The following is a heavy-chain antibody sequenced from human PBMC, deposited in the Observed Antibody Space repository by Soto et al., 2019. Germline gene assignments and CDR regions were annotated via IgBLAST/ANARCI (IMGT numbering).Heavy chain of an antibody. Sequence: QVQLVQSGAEVKKPGASVKVSCKASGYTFTSYDISWVRQAPGQGLEWMGRISTYNGNTNYAQKLQGKDTMTTDTSTSTAYMELRRLISDDTAVYYCARDGLTRSYPPSDYWGQGTLVTVSS. D-gene: IGHD1-1*01. J-gene: IGHJ4*02. CDR1: GYTFTSYD. CDR3: ARDGLTRSYPPSDY. CDR2: ISTYNGNT. V-gene: IGHV1-18*04.